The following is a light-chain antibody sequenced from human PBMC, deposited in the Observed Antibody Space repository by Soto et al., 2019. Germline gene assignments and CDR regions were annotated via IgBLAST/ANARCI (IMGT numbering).Light chain of an antibody. J-gene: IGLJ2*01. CDR2: EVS. V-gene: IGLV2-14*01. CDR3: CSYTGNTTPL. Sequence: QSALTQPASVSGSPGQSITISCTGSSSDVGGYHYVSWYQQYPGKAPKLVISEVSNRPSGVAHRFSGSKSGNTASLTISGLQAEDEADYYCCSYTGNTTPLFGGGTKLTVL. CDR1: SSDVGGYHY.